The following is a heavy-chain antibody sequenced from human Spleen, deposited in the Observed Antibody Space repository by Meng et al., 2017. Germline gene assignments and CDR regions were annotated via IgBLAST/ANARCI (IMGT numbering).Heavy chain of an antibody. V-gene: IGHV4-39*01. CDR3: ARGRPYFDY. Sequence: QLQLQESGPGLVKHSEALSLTCTVSGGSVSSSSYYWGWIRQPPGKGLEWIGNIYYSGSTYYNPSLKIRVSISVDTSKNQFSLKLSSVTAADTAVYYCARGRPYFDYWGQGTLVTVSS. CDR1: GGSVSSSSYY. CDR2: IYYSGST. J-gene: IGHJ4*02.